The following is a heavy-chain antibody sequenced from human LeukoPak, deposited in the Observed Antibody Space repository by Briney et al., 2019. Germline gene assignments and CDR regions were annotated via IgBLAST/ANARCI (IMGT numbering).Heavy chain of an antibody. CDR1: GFTFSSYW. V-gene: IGHV3-74*01. D-gene: IGHD3-16*01. J-gene: IGHJ3*01. CDR3: ATWGPGNDAFDV. Sequence: QSGGSLRLSCAASGFTFSSYWMHWVRQAPGKGLVWVSRINSDGSSTSYADSVKGRFTISGDNVKNTLYLQMNSLRAEDTAVYYCATWGPGNDAFDVWGQGTMVTVSS. CDR2: INSDGSST.